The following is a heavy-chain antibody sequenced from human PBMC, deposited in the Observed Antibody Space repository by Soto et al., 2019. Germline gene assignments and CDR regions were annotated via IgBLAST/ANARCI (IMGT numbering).Heavy chain of an antibody. CDR1: GGSISNYY. CDR3: ARPGSSSGWYYFDE. V-gene: IGHV4-59*08. CDR2: IYYSGSA. J-gene: IGHJ4*02. D-gene: IGHD6-19*01. Sequence: PSETLSLTCTVPGGSISNYYWSWIRQPPGKGLEWIGNIYYSGSANFNPSLKSRVTISLDTSKNQFSLKLSSVTAADTAVYYCARPGSSSGWYYFDEWGQGTLVTVSS.